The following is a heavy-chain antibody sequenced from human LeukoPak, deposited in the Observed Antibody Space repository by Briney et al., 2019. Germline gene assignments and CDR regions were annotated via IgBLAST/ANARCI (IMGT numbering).Heavy chain of an antibody. V-gene: IGHV4-4*07. D-gene: IGHD3-10*01. CDR3: ARTLWFGEENDAFDI. J-gene: IGHJ3*02. CDR2: IYTSGST. Sequence: PSETLSLTCTVSGGSISSYYWSWIRQPAGKGLEWIGRIYTSGSTNYNPSLKSRVTMSVDTSENQFSLKLSSVTAADTAVYYCARTLWFGEENDAFDIWGQGTMVTVSS. CDR1: GGSISSYY.